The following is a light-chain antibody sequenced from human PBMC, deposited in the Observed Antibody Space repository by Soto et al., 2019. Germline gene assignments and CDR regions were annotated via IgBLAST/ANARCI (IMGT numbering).Light chain of an antibody. CDR2: EVR. CDR1: SSDVGAYNY. CDR3: SSYTTSSTLV. J-gene: IGLJ3*02. V-gene: IGLV2-14*01. Sequence: QSALTQPASVSGSPGQSITISCTGSSSDVGAYNYVSWYQQRPGKAPKLMICEVRNRPSGVSNRFSGSKSGNTASLTISGLQAEDEADYYCSSYTTSSTLVFGGGTQLTVL.